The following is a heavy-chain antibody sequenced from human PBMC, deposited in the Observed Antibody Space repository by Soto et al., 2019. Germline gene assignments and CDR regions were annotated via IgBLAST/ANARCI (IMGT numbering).Heavy chain of an antibody. CDR1: GGSISEYY. J-gene: IGHJ4*02. D-gene: IGHD1-1*01. Sequence: ETLSRTCTVSGGSISEYYWSWIRQPPGKGLEWIGYIYYTGSSSHNPSLKSPVSLSTDTSKNQLSLILTSVATADTAVYYCARGYNKWASWGQGTRVTVSS. CDR3: ARGYNKWAS. V-gene: IGHV4-59*01. CDR2: IYYTGSS.